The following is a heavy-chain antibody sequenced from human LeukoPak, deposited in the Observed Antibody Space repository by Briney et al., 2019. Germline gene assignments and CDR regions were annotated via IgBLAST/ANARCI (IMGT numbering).Heavy chain of an antibody. CDR2: INHSGST. D-gene: IGHD3-3*01. CDR3: ARLYAIFGMYYFDY. V-gene: IGHV4-34*01. CDR1: GGSFSGYY. Sequence: SETLSRTCAVYGGSFSGYYWSWIRQPPGKGLEWIGEINHSGSTNYNPSLKSRVTISVDTSKNQFSLKLSSVTAADTAVYYCARLYAIFGMYYFDYWGQGTLVTVSS. J-gene: IGHJ4*02.